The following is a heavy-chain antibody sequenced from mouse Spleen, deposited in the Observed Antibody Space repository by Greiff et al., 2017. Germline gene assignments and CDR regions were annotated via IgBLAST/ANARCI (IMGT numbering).Heavy chain of an antibody. CDR1: GFIFSDYG. Sequence: EVQGVESGGGLVKPGGSLKLSCAPSGFIFSDYGMHWVRQAPEKGLEWVAYFSSGSSTFYYADTGKGGLTISRDNAKNTLFLQMTSLRSEDTAMYYCARPYYYAMDYWGQGTSVTVSS. J-gene: IGHJ4*01. CDR3: ARPYYYAMDY. V-gene: IGHV5-17*01. CDR2: FSSGSSTF.